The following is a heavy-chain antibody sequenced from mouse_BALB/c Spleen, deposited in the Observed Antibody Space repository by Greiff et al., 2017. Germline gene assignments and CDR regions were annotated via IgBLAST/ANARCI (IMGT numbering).Heavy chain of an antibody. Sequence: VQLKESGAELVRSGASVKLSCTASGFNIKDYYMHWVKQRPEQGLEWIGWIDPENGDTEYAPKFQGKATMTADTSSNTAYLQLSSLTSEDTAVYYCARRDYYGSSYGRDAMDYWGQGTSVTVSS. D-gene: IGHD1-1*01. CDR1: GFNIKDYY. CDR3: ARRDYYGSSYGRDAMDY. J-gene: IGHJ4*01. V-gene: IGHV14-4*02. CDR2: IDPENGDT.